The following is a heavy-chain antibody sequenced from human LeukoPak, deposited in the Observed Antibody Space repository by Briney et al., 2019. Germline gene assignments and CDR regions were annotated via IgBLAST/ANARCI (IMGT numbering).Heavy chain of an antibody. D-gene: IGHD3-16*01. CDR1: GFIFSTYG. CDR2: IRHDGSIK. CDR3: AKDSLADIDY. V-gene: IGHV3-30*02. Sequence: GGSLGLSCAASGFIFSTYGMYWVRQAPGKGLEWVAFIRHDGSIKNYADSVKGRSTISRDNSKNTLYLQMNSLRAEDTAVYYCAKDSLADIDYWGQGTLVTVSS. J-gene: IGHJ4*02.